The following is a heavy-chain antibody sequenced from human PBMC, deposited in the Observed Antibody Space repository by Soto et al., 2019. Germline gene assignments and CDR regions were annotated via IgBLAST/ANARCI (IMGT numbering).Heavy chain of an antibody. D-gene: IGHD2-8*01. CDR3: ARQIYDSVTCPNFQYYFDS. J-gene: IGHJ4*02. V-gene: IGHV5-10-1*01. CDR1: GYSFAGYW. Sequence: PGESLKISCKGSGYSFAGYWITWVRQKPGKGLEWMGRIDPSDSQTYYSPSFRGHVTISATKSITTVFLQWSSLRASDTAMYSCARQIYDSVTCPNFQYYFDSWGQGTPVTVSS. CDR2: IDPSDSQT.